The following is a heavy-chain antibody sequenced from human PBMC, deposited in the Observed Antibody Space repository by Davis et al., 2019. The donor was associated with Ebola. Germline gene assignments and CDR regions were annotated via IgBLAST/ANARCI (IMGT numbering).Heavy chain of an antibody. D-gene: IGHD3-10*01. J-gene: IGHJ6*02. CDR2: ISGSGST. Sequence: GSLRLSCAASGFTFTSYSMTWVRQAPGKGLEWVSGISGSGSTYYADSVKGRFTFSRDNSKNTLYLQMNSLRAEDTAVYYCAKGSLYGSRSITAGVDVWGQGTTVTVSS. V-gene: IGHV3-23*01. CDR1: GFTFTSYS. CDR3: AKGSLYGSRSITAGVDV.